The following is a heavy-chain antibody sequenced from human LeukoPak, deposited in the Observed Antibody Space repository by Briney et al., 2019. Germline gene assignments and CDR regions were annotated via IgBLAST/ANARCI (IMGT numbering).Heavy chain of an antibody. CDR1: GYTFTDYY. CDR3: ARGPWRTKQLEDP. D-gene: IGHD6-6*01. V-gene: IGHV1-46*01. Sequence: SVKVSCKASGYTFTDYYIHWVRQAPGQGLEWMGIINPSGGSTSYAQKFQGRVTMTRDMSTSTVYMELSSLRSEDTAVYYCARGPWRTKQLEDPWGQGTLVTVSS. CDR2: INPSGGST. J-gene: IGHJ5*02.